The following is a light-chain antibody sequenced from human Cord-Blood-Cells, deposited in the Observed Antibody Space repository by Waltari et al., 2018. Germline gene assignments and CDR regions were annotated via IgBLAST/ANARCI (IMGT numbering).Light chain of an antibody. CDR2: AAS. Sequence: AIRMTQSPSSFSASTGDRVTITCLASQGISSNLALYQQKPGKAPKLLIYAASTLQSGVPSRFSGSGSGTDFTLTISCLQSEDFATYYCQQYYSYPLTFGGGTKVEIK. CDR3: QQYYSYPLT. CDR1: QGISSN. J-gene: IGKJ4*01. V-gene: IGKV1-8*01.